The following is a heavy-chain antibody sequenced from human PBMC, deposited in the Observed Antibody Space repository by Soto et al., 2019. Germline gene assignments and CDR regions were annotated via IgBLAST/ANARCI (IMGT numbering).Heavy chain of an antibody. V-gene: IGHV4-59*01. Sequence: LSLTCTVSGGSISSYYWSWIRQPPGKGLEWIGYIYYSGSTNYNPSLKSRVTISVDTSKNQFSLKLSSVTAADTAVYYCASTLPGYNWNGGYYFDYWGQGTLVTVSS. CDR1: GGSISSYY. CDR2: IYYSGST. D-gene: IGHD1-20*01. J-gene: IGHJ4*02. CDR3: ASTLPGYNWNGGYYFDY.